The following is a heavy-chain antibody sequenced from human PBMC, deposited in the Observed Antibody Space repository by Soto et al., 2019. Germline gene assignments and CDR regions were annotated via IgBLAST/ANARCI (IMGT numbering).Heavy chain of an antibody. CDR1: GGTFSSYT. CDR3: ARDRKPGSWPSWFDP. J-gene: IGHJ5*02. CDR2: IIPILGIA. Sequence: QVQLVQSGAEVKKPGSSVKVSCKASGGTFSSYTISWVRQAPGQGLEWMGRIIPILGIANYAQKFQGRVTITADKSTSTAYMELSSLRSEDTAVYYCARDRKPGSWPSWFDPWGQGTLVTVSS. V-gene: IGHV1-69*08. D-gene: IGHD6-13*01.